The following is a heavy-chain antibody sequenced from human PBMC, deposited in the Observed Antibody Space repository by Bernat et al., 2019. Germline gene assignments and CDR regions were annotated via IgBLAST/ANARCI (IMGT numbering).Heavy chain of an antibody. J-gene: IGHJ2*01. D-gene: IGHD2-2*01. CDR1: GGTFTNYN. V-gene: IGHV1-69*08. Sequence: QARLVQSGAEVKKPGSSVKVSCKAFGGTFTNYNLVWVRQAPGQGLAWVGRVIPHRGKTNYAQKFHGRVIITADKSADTASMEVRSLRFEDTATYFCAREVDPDMAVVPAWAYYYLDLWGRGALVTVS. CDR3: AREVDPDMAVVPAWAYYYLDL. CDR2: VIPHRGKT.